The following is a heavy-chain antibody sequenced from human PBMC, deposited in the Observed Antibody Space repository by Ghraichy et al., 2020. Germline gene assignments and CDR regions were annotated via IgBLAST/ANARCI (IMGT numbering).Heavy chain of an antibody. V-gene: IGHV4-34*01. Sequence: SETLSLTCAVYGGSFSGYYWSWIRQPPGKGLEWIGEINHSGSTNYNPSLKSRVTISVDTSKNQFSLKLSSVTAADTAVYYCARSRGVPNYYYYGMDVWGQGTTVTVSS. CDR3: ARSRGVPNYYYYGMDV. CDR2: INHSGST. CDR1: GGSFSGYY. J-gene: IGHJ6*02. D-gene: IGHD1-1*01.